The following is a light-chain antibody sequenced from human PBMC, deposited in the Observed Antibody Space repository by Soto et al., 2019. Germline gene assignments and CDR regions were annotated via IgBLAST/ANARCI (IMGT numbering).Light chain of an antibody. CDR2: EAS. V-gene: IGKV1-39*01. CDR1: QSINNY. Sequence: DIQMTQSPSSLSASVVDRVTITFRTSQSINNYLNWYQQKPGEAPKVLIYEASSLQSGVPSRFSGSGSGTDFTLTISSLQSEDLATYYCQQSYRIPRTFGQGTKVDIK. CDR3: QQSYRIPRT. J-gene: IGKJ1*01.